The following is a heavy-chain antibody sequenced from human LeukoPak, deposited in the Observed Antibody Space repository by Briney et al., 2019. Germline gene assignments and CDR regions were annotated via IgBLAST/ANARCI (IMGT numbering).Heavy chain of an antibody. D-gene: IGHD2-2*01. CDR2: IRSKANNYAT. CDR3: ISSGLREYQYYGMDV. CDR1: GFTASGSA. J-gene: IGHJ6*02. Sequence: GGSLRLSCAASGFTASGSAIHWVRQASGKGLEWIGHIRSKANNYATAYIASVKGRFSLSRDDSKDMAFLQMNSLETEDTAVYYCISSGLREYQYYGMDVWGQGTTVTVSS. V-gene: IGHV3-73*01.